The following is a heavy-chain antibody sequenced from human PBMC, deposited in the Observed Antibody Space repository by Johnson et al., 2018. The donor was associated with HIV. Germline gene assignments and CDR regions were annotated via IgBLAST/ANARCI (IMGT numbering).Heavy chain of an antibody. CDR3: AKVAVATAAGGVALDI. D-gene: IGHD6-13*01. CDR2: IYSGGST. Sequence: VQLVESGGGLVQPGGSLRLSCAASGFTVSSNYMNWVRQAPGKGLEWVSVIYSGGSTFYAGSVKGRFTISRDNSKNTLYLQMNSLRAEDTAVYYCAKVAVATAAGGVALDIWGPGTMVTVSS. V-gene: IGHV3-66*01. CDR1: GFTVSSNY. J-gene: IGHJ3*02.